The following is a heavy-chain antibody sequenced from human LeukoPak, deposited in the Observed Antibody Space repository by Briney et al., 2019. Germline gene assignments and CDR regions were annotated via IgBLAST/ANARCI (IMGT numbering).Heavy chain of an antibody. CDR1: GGSISNYY. CDR2: AYYSGST. J-gene: IGHJ4*02. CDR3: ARERRDGYKVYFDY. V-gene: IGHV4-59*01. D-gene: IGHD5-24*01. Sequence: SETLSLTCTVSGGSISNYYWSWIRQPPGKGLEWIGYAYYSGSTNYNPSLKSRVTISVDTSKNQFSLRLSSVTAADTAVYYCARERRDGYKVYFDYWGQGTLVTVSS.